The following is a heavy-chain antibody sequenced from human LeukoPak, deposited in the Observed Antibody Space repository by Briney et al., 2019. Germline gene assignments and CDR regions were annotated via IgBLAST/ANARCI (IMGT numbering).Heavy chain of an antibody. CDR2: INWNGGST. V-gene: IGHV3-20*01. CDR1: GFTFDDYG. Sequence: GGSLRLSCAASGFTFDDYGMSWVRQAPGKGLEWVSGINWNGGSTGYADSVKGRFIISRDNAKNSLYLQMNSLRAEDTALYHCASDVWTSSGFYWGAFDIWGQGTMVTVSS. D-gene: IGHD3-22*01. CDR3: ASDVWTSSGFYWGAFDI. J-gene: IGHJ3*02.